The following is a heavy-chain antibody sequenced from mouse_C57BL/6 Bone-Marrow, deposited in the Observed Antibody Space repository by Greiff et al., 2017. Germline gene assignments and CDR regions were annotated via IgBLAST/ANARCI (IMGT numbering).Heavy chain of an antibody. CDR1: GYTFTSYW. V-gene: IGHV1-55*01. J-gene: IGHJ2*01. D-gene: IGHD2-4*01. CDR2: IYPGSGST. CDR3: ANYDYDDY. Sequence: VQLQQPGAELVKPGSSVKMSCKASGYTFTSYWITWVKQRPGQGLEWIGDIYPGSGSTNYKEKFKSKATLTVDTSSSTAYMQLSSLISEDSAVYYCANYDYDDYWGQGTTLTVSS.